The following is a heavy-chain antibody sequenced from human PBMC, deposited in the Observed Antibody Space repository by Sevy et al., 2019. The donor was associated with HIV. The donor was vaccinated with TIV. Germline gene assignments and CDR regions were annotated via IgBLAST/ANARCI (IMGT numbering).Heavy chain of an antibody. CDR2: IYPDDSDI. Sequence: GESLKISCKASGYRFTSYWIAWVRQMPGKGLEWMGIIYPDDSDIRYSPSLQGQVTISLDKSISTAYLQLSSLKASDTAMYFCARRGYDSTGYPQYYFDNWGQGTLVTVSS. J-gene: IGHJ4*02. CDR3: ARRGYDSTGYPQYYFDN. D-gene: IGHD3-22*01. V-gene: IGHV5-51*01. CDR1: GYRFTSYW.